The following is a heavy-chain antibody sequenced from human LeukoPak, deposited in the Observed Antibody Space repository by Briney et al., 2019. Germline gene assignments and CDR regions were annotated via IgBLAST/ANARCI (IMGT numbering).Heavy chain of an antibody. CDR2: IKQDGSEK. J-gene: IGHJ4*02. Sequence: GGSLRLSCAASGFIFSSFWMSWVRQAPGKGLEWVANIKQDGSEKYYVDSVKGRFSISRDNAKNSLYLQMNSLRAEDTAVYYCARAISGSHLFDNWGQGTLVTVSS. V-gene: IGHV3-7*01. CDR3: ARAISGSHLFDN. CDR1: GFIFSSFW. D-gene: IGHD3-10*01.